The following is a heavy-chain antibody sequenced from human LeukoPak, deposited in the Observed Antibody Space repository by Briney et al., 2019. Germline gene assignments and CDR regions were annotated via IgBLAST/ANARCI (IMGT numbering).Heavy chain of an antibody. Sequence: SETLSLTCAVSGGSISSSNWWSWVRQPPGKGLEWIGEIYHSGSTNYNASLKSRVTISLDKSKNQFSLKLSSVTAADTAVYYCARGRVVPTAVWFDPWGQGTLVTVSS. CDR2: IYHSGST. CDR3: ARGRVVPTAVWFDP. D-gene: IGHD2-2*01. J-gene: IGHJ5*02. V-gene: IGHV4-4*02. CDR1: GGSISSSNW.